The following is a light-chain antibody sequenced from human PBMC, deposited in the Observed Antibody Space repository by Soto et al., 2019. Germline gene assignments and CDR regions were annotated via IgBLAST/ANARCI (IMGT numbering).Light chain of an antibody. CDR3: QQYGSSPIT. CDR2: GAS. J-gene: IGKJ5*01. V-gene: IGKV3-20*01. CDR1: QSVTSSF. Sequence: EIVLTQSPGTLSLSPGERATLSCRARQSVTSSFLAWYQQKPGQAPRLLMYGASSRATGIPDRFSGSGSGTEFTLTISRLEPEDFAMSYCQQYGSSPITFGQGTRLDIK.